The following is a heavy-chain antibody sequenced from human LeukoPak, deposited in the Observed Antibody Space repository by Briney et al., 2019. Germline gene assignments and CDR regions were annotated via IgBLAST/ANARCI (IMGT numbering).Heavy chain of an antibody. CDR1: GFTFSSHW. CDR2: ISGSGGST. Sequence: GGSLRLSCAASGFTFSSHWVHWVRQAPGKGLEWVSAISGSGGSTFSADSVKGRFTISRDNSKNTLFLQMNSLRGDDTAVYYCAKDPYGGDSGSFDYWGQGTLVTVSS. J-gene: IGHJ4*02. D-gene: IGHD2-21*02. CDR3: AKDPYGGDSGSFDY. V-gene: IGHV3-23*01.